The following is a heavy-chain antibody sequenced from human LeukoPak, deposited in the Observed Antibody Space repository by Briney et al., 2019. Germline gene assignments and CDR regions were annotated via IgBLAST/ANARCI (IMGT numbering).Heavy chain of an antibody. J-gene: IGHJ3*02. Sequence: SETLSLTCAVSGGSISSSHWWSWVRPPPGKGLEWIGEIYHSGSTNYNPALKSRVTISIDTSKNQFSLKLSSVTASDTAVYYCARHQWVPAFDIWGQGTMVTVSS. CDR3: ARHQWVPAFDI. CDR2: IYHSGST. CDR1: GGSISSSHW. V-gene: IGHV4-4*02. D-gene: IGHD1-26*01.